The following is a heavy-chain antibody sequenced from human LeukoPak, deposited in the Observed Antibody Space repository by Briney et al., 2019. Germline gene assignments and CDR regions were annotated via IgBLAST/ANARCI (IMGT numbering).Heavy chain of an antibody. CDR1: GYTFTTYY. CDR2: INPSGGST. Sequence: ASVRVSYTASGYTFTTYYIHWVRQAPGQGLEWMGIINPSGGSTSYAQKFQGRVTMTRDTSTSTVYMELSSLRSEDTAVYYCARDLEFGLVYFDYWGQGTLVTVSS. CDR3: ARDLEFGLVYFDY. V-gene: IGHV1-46*01. D-gene: IGHD3-3*01. J-gene: IGHJ4*02.